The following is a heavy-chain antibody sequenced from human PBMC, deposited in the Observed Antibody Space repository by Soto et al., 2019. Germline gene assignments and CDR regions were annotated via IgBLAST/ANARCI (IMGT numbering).Heavy chain of an antibody. J-gene: IGHJ4*02. CDR2: VSGGGGVT. Sequence: GGSLRLSCAASGFSFSDYAMSWVRQAPGKGLEWVSGVSGGGGVTNYADSVKGRFTISRDNSKNTLYLQMNSLRAEDTAVYYCAKEEGRGYSYGFGIDYWGQGTLVTVSS. CDR1: GFSFSDYA. CDR3: AKEEGRGYSYGFGIDY. V-gene: IGHV3-23*01. D-gene: IGHD5-18*01.